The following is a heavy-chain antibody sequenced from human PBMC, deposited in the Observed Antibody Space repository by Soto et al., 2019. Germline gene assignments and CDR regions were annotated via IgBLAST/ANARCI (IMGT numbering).Heavy chain of an antibody. V-gene: IGHV1-69*06. CDR1: GGTFSSYA. CDR3: ASSSGNNYGVGTNYYFDY. D-gene: IGHD1-26*01. CDR2: IIPIFGTA. J-gene: IGHJ4*02. Sequence: ASVKVSCKASGGTFSSYAISWVRQAPGQGLEWMGGIIPIFGTANYAQKFQGRVTITADKSTSTAYMELSSLKSEDTAMYYCASSSGNNYGVGTNYYFDYWGQGTLVTVSS.